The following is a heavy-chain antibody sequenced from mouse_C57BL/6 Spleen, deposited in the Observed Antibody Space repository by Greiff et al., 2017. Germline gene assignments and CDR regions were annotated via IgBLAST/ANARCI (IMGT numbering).Heavy chain of an antibody. D-gene: IGHD1-1*01. CDR1: GFNIKNTY. J-gene: IGHJ2*01. Sequence: VQLKESVAELVRPGASVKLSCTASGFNIKNTYMHWVKQRPEQGLEWIGRIDPANGNTKYAPKFQGKATITADTSSNTAYLQLRTLTSEDTAIYYWARGYYYGSSCVRYFDYWGQGTTLTVSS. CDR3: ARGYYYGSSCVRYFDY. CDR2: IDPANGNT. V-gene: IGHV14-3*01.